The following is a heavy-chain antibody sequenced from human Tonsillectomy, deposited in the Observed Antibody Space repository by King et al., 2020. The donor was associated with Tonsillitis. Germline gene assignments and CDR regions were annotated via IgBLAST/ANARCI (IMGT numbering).Heavy chain of an antibody. D-gene: IGHD2-21*02. CDR1: GYSFISYW. Sequence: VQLVESGAEVKKPGESLKISCTGSGYSFISYWIGWVRQMPGNGLEWMGIIYPGDSDTRYSPSFQGQVTISADKSISTAYLQWSSLKASDTAMYYCARGSEVTAINSGYFQHWGQGTLVTVSS. CDR2: IYPGDSDT. V-gene: IGHV5-51*03. CDR3: ARGSEVTAINSGYFQH. J-gene: IGHJ1*01.